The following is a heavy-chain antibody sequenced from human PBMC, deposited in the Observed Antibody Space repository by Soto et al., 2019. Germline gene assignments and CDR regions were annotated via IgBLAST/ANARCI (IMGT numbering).Heavy chain of an antibody. V-gene: IGHV4-4*07. J-gene: IGHJ4*02. CDR1: GGSISSYY. CDR3: ARALSSAAGLYFDF. D-gene: IGHD6-13*01. Sequence: SQTLSLTCTVSGGSISSYYWSWIRQPAGKGMEWIGRIHTTDGTNYNPSLKSRVTMSIDTSNNQFSLKLSSLTAADTAVYYCARALSSAAGLYFDFWGQGTLVTVSS. CDR2: IHTTDGT.